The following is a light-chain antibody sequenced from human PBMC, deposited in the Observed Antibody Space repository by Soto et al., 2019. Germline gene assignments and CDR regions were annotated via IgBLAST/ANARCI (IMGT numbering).Light chain of an antibody. CDR1: QSISSY. V-gene: IGKV1-39*01. Sequence: DLQMTQSPSSLSASVGDRVTITCRASQSISSYLNWYQQKPGKAPKLLIYAASSLQSGVPSRFSGSGSGTDFTLTISSLQPEAFATYYCQQSYSTPWTFGQGTKVEIK. CDR3: QQSYSTPWT. J-gene: IGKJ1*01. CDR2: AAS.